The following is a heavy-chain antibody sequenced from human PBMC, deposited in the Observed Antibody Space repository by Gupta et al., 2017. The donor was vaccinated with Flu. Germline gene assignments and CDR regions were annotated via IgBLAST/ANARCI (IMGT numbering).Heavy chain of an antibody. CDR3: TFTSTSWVHHFYYMDA. CDR1: GFPFGDYV. D-gene: IGHD2-2*01. Sequence: EVQVVESGGGLAQTGRSLRLYCQASGFPFGDYVLSWVRPAPGKGLEWVGFIRSKAYGGTREYAASVKGRFIMSRDDSKSLAYLQMNRLKTEDTGVYYCTFTSTSWVHHFYYMDAWGKGTTVTVSS. CDR2: IRSKAYGGTR. V-gene: IGHV3-49*04. J-gene: IGHJ6*03.